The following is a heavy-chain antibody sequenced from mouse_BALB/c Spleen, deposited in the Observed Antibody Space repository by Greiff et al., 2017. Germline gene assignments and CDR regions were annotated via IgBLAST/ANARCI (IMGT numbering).Heavy chain of an antibody. D-gene: IGHD2-10*02. V-gene: IGHV5-9-4*01. Sequence: EVQGVESGGGLVKPGGSLTLSCAASGFTFSSYAMSWVRQSPEKRLEWVAEISSGGSYTYYPATVTGRFTISRDNAKNTLYLEMSSLRSEDTAMYYCAVWSPWDYWGQGTSVTVSA. CDR1: GFTFSSYA. CDR2: ISSGGSYT. CDR3: AVWSPWDY. J-gene: IGHJ4*01.